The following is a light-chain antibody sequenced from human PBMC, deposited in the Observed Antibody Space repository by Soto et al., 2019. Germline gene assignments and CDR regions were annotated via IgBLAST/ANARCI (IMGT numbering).Light chain of an antibody. Sequence: EIVMTQSPATLSVSPGEGATLSCRASQSVTNNVAWYQQKPGQAPRLLIYGAFTRATGIPARFSGSGSGTEFSLTISRLQSEDFAVYHCQQYNNSPWTFGQGTKVEIK. V-gene: IGKV3-15*01. J-gene: IGKJ1*01. CDR1: QSVTNN. CDR3: QQYNNSPWT. CDR2: GAF.